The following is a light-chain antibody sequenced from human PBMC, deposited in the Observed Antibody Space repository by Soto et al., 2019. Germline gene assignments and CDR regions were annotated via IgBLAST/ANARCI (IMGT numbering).Light chain of an antibody. CDR2: EVT. Sequence: QSALTQPPSASGSPGQSVTISCTGTSSDVGAYNYVSWYQQHAGKAPKLVIYEVTNRPSGVPYRFSGSKSANTASLTVSGFQNEDAADYYGISFAASNTWVFGGGTKVTVL. V-gene: IGLV2-8*01. CDR1: SSDVGAYNY. CDR3: ISFAASNTWV. J-gene: IGLJ3*02.